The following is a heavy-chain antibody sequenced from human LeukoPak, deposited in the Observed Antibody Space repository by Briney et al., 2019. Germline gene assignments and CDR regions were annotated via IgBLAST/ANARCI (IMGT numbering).Heavy chain of an antibody. CDR1: GGSVSSGSYY. V-gene: IGHV4-39*07. Sequence: PSETLSLTCTVSGGSVSSGSYYWSWIRQPPGKGLEWIGEINHSGSTNYNPSLKSRVTISVDTSKNQFSLKLSSVTAADTAVYYCARDARDRYGGYAFGYWGQGTLVTVSS. CDR3: ARDARDRYGGYAFGY. D-gene: IGHD5-12*01. J-gene: IGHJ4*02. CDR2: INHSGST.